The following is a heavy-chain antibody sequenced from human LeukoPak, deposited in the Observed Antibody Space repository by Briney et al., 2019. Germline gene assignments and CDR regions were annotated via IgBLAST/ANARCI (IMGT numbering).Heavy chain of an antibody. Sequence: GGSLRLSCAASGFTFSSYWTSWVRQAPGKGLEWVANIKKDGSEKYYVDSGKDRFTISKDNAKNSLYLQMNSLRAEDTAVYYCARALQVVPAAIRSTSSSYYMDVWGKGTTVTVSS. CDR3: ARALQVVPAAIRSTSSSYYMDV. CDR2: IKKDGSEK. D-gene: IGHD2-2*01. J-gene: IGHJ6*03. CDR1: GFTFSSYW. V-gene: IGHV3-7*01.